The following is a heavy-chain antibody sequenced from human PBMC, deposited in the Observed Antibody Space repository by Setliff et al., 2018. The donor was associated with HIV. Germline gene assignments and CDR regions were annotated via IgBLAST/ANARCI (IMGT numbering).Heavy chain of an antibody. Sequence: PSETLSLTCTVSRGSISRYYWSWIRQPPGKGLEWIGYIYYTGTTKYNPSLKSRVTMSVDTSKNQLSLKLSSLTAADTAVYYCARGEFYCGTDCYWSSFDYWGQGILVTVSS. J-gene: IGHJ4*02. V-gene: IGHV4-59*01. D-gene: IGHD2-21*02. CDR3: ARGEFYCGTDCYWSSFDY. CDR1: RGSISRYY. CDR2: IYYTGTT.